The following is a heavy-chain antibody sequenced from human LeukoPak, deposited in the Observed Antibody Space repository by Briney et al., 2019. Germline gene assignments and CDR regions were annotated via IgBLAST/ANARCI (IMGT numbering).Heavy chain of an antibody. J-gene: IGHJ4*02. CDR2: IKSKTDGGTT. D-gene: IGHD3-10*01. V-gene: IGHV3-15*07. CDR1: GFTFSSYA. Sequence: GGSLRLSCAASGFTFSSYAMNWVRQAPGKGLEWVGRIKSKTDGGTTDYAAPVKGRFTISRDDSKNTLYLQMNSLRTEDTAVYYCTTEAMVRGVITAYWGQGTLVTVSS. CDR3: TTEAMVRGVITAY.